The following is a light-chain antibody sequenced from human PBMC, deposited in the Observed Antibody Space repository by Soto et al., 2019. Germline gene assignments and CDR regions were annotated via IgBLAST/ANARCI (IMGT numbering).Light chain of an antibody. J-gene: IGLJ3*02. CDR3: TSYSRYRVLV. V-gene: IGLV2-14*01. CDR2: EVS. Sequence: QSVLTQHAAVSGSLGQSITISCTGTSIDIGGYKYVSWYQQHPGKAPKLIIFEVSNRPSGVSDRFSGSNSGNTASLTISGLQAEDEADYYCTSYSRYRVLVFGGGTKVAVL. CDR1: SIDIGGYKY.